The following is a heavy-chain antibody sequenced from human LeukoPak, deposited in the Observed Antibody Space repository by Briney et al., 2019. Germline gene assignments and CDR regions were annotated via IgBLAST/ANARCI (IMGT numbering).Heavy chain of an antibody. D-gene: IGHD1-7*01. CDR1: GFTFSNHW. CDR3: ARPDLMRELRFDP. J-gene: IGHJ5*02. V-gene: IGHV3-74*01. CDR2: INNDGSST. Sequence: GGSLRLSCAASGFTFSNHWMHWVRQAPGKGLVWVSCINNDGSSTDYADSVKGRFTISRDNAKNTLYLQMNSLRAEDTAVYYCARPDLMRELRFDPWGQGTLVTVSS.